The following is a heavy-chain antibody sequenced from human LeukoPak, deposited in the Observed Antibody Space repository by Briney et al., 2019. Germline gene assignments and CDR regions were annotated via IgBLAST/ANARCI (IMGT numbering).Heavy chain of an antibody. D-gene: IGHD2-15*01. J-gene: IGHJ4*02. Sequence: KASETLSLTCAVSGGSISSSNWWNWVRPPPGRGLEWIGEVYHSGSTNYNPSLRSRVTISVDKSKNQFSLKLSSVTAADTAMYYCASISISSYLFNYWGQGALVTVSS. CDR1: GGSISSSNW. CDR3: ASISISSYLFNY. V-gene: IGHV4-4*02. CDR2: VYHSGST.